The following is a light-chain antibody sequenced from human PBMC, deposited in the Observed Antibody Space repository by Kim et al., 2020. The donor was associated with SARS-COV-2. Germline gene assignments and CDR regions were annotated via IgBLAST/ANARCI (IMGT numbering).Light chain of an antibody. Sequence: ASVKLTCTLSSEYKTYAIAWHQQLPEKGPRYLMNVDSDGSHTRGDGIPDRFSGSSSGAERYLTISSLQPEDEADYYCLTWGPGIRVFGGGTQLTVL. CDR1: SEYKTYA. CDR3: LTWGPGIRV. J-gene: IGLJ2*01. V-gene: IGLV4-69*01. CDR2: VDSDGSH.